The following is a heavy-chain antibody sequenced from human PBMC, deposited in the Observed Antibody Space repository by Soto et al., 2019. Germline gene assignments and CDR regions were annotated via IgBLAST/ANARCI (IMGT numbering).Heavy chain of an antibody. J-gene: IGHJ4*02. D-gene: IGHD1-7*01. Sequence: GGSLRLSCAASGFTFSSYSMNWVRQAPGKGLEWVSSISSSSSYIYYADSVKGRFTISRDNAKNSLYLQMNSLRAEDTAVYYCARTWENWNYARLDYWGQGTLVTVSS. CDR2: ISSSSSYI. CDR3: ARTWENWNYARLDY. V-gene: IGHV3-21*01. CDR1: GFTFSSYS.